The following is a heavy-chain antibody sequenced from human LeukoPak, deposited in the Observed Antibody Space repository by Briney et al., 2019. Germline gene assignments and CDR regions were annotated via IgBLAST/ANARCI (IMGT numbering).Heavy chain of an antibody. CDR3: ARGSGWYVYFDY. D-gene: IGHD6-19*01. Sequence: PGGSLRLSCAASGFTVSSNYMSWVRQTPGRGLECVSVIYRGGNTYYADSVKGRFTISRDNSKNTLYLQMNSLRAEDTAVYYCARGSGWYVYFDYWGQGTLVTVSS. V-gene: IGHV3-53*01. CDR2: IYRGGNT. CDR1: GFTVSSNY. J-gene: IGHJ4*02.